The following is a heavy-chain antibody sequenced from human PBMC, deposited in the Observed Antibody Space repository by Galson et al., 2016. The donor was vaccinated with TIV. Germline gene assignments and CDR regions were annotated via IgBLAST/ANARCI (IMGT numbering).Heavy chain of an antibody. Sequence: SLRLSCAASGFTFGSYPVHWVRQAPGKGLEWVAFISYDGSEKYYADSVKGRLTISRVNSKNTLYLQMNSLRTEDTAIYSCARLFGDYYFDYWGQGTLVSVPS. CDR3: ARLFGDYYFDY. D-gene: IGHD4-17*01. CDR1: GFTFGSYP. CDR2: ISYDGSEK. V-gene: IGHV3-30-3*01. J-gene: IGHJ4*02.